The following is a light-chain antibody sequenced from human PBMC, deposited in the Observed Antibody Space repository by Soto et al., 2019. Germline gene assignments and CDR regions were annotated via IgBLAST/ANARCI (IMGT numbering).Light chain of an antibody. CDR3: AAWDASLSGHLWV. CDR1: SSNIGSNY. V-gene: IGLV1-47*01. CDR2: RNN. J-gene: IGLJ3*02. Sequence: QSVLTQPPSASGTPGQRVTISCSGSSSNIGSNYVYWYQQLPGTAPKLLIYRNNQRPSGVPDRFSGSKSGTSASLAISGLRSEDEDDYYCAAWDASLSGHLWVFGGGTQLTVL.